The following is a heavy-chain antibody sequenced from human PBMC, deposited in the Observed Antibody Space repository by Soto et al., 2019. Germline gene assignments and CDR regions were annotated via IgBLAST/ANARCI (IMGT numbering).Heavy chain of an antibody. V-gene: IGHV5-51*01. CDR2: IHPLDSET. CDR1: GYNFTAFW. Sequence: VESLKISCKVSGYNFTAFWLGCLLQMPVKGLEWMANIHPLDSETNYGPSFQGQVTISADKSITTAFLHWSNLKASDTGIYFCAKLGFPGAIYFDSWGQGSLVTVSS. D-gene: IGHD6-25*01. J-gene: IGHJ4*02. CDR3: AKLGFPGAIYFDS.